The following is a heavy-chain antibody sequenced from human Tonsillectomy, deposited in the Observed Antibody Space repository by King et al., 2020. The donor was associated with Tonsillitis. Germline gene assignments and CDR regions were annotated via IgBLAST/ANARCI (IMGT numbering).Heavy chain of an antibody. V-gene: IGHV4-59*08. CDR1: GGSISGYF. Sequence: VQLQESGPGLVKPSETLSLTCTVSGGSISGYFWSWIRQPPEKGLEWIAYIYSSGLTNYNPSLKSRVTISIDTSKNQFSLKLSSVTAADTAVYYCARYYCSGGICYAFVIWGQGTMVTVSS. J-gene: IGHJ3*02. D-gene: IGHD2-15*01. CDR2: IYSSGLT. CDR3: ARYYCSGGICYAFVI.